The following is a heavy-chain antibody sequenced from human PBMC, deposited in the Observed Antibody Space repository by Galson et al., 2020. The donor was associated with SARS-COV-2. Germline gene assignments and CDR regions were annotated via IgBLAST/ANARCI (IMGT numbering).Heavy chain of an antibody. CDR1: GGSISTKSHY. V-gene: IGHV4-39*01. Sequence: ASETLSLTCTVSGGSISTKSHYWGWIRQTPGKGLEWIGSIYDSRSTYYRASLTSRVNISVDTTKNQFSLKLSSVTAADTAVYYCATDCSSSSCYTFYHYGMDVWGQGTTVTVSS. D-gene: IGHD2-2*02. J-gene: IGHJ6*02. CDR2: IYDSRST. CDR3: ATDCSSSSCYTFYHYGMDV.